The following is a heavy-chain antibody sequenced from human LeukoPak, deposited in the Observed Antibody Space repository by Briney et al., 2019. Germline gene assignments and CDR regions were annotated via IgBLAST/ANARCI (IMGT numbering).Heavy chain of an antibody. V-gene: IGHV6-1*01. CDR1: GDSVSSQSGA. CDR2: TYYRSKWYY. CDR3: AHGLSGVGFNY. Sequence: SQTLSLTCAISGDSVSSQSGAWNWIRQSPSRCLEWLGRTYYRSKWYYEYAVSLKSRVTMIPDTSKNQFFLQLSSVTPEDTAVYYCAHGLSGVGFNYWGQGTLVTVSS. D-gene: IGHD3-10*01. J-gene: IGHJ4*02.